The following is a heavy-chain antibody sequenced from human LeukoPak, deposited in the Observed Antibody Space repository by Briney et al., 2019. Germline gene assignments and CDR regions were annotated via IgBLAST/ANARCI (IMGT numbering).Heavy chain of an antibody. D-gene: IGHD6-6*01. CDR3: AGGQLVDY. CDR2: VYYSGST. CDR1: GGSISSYY. Sequence: MSSETLSLTCTVSGGSISSYYWSWIRQPPGKGLEWIGYVYYSGSTNYNPSLKSRVTISVDTSKNQFSLKLSSMTAADTAVYHCAGGQLVDYWGQGTLVTVSS. J-gene: IGHJ4*02. V-gene: IGHV4-59*01.